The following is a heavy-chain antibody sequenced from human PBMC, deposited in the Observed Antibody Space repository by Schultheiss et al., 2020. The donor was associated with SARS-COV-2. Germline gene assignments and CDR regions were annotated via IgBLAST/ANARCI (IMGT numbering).Heavy chain of an antibody. CDR3: ARDLGYCSGGSCYSNMYGMDV. Sequence: ASVKVSCKASGYTFTGYYMHWVRQAPGQGLEWMGWINPNSGGTNYAQKFQGRVTMTRDTSISTAYMELSRLRSDDTAVYYCARDLGYCSGGSCYSNMYGMDVWGQGTTVTGSS. D-gene: IGHD2-15*01. CDR2: INPNSGGT. CDR1: GYTFTGYY. V-gene: IGHV1-2*02. J-gene: IGHJ6*02.